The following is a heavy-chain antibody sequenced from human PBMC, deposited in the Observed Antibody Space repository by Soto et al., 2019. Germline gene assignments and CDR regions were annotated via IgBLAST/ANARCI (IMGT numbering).Heavy chain of an antibody. Sequence: QVPLVQSGAEVKKPGASVKVSCKASGYTFTSYGISWVRQAPGQGLEWMGWISAYNGNTNYAQKLQARVTMTTDTSTSTAYMELRSLRSDDTAVYYCARLEAVQMATISSLDYWGQGTLVTVSS. CDR2: ISAYNGNT. J-gene: IGHJ4*02. CDR3: ARLEAVQMATISSLDY. CDR1: GYTFTSYG. D-gene: IGHD5-12*01. V-gene: IGHV1-18*01.